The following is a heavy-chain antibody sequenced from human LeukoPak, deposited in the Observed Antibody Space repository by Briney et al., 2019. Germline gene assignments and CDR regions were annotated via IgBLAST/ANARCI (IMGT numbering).Heavy chain of an antibody. CDR2: ISTDGYTT. CDR1: GLAFSAYK. CDR3: ARAGGSYVEAAY. Sequence: GGSLRLSCAASGLAFSAYKMHWVRQAPRKGLVWVSRISTDGYTTDYADFVQGRFTASRDNTKNTWSLEMNSLRAEDTAVYYCARAGGSYVEAAYWGQGTLVTVSS. J-gene: IGHJ4*02. V-gene: IGHV3-74*01. D-gene: IGHD3-16*01.